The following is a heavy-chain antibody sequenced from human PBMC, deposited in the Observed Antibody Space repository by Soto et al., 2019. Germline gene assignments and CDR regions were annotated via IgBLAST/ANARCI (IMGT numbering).Heavy chain of an antibody. Sequence: GEXLKISCKGSGYSFTSYWIGWVRQMPGKGLEWMGIICPGDSDIRYSPSFQGQVTISADKSISTAYLQWSGLKASDTAIYYCARQLPYGGNSYYGMDVWGQGTTVTVSS. CDR3: ARQLPYGGNSYYGMDV. V-gene: IGHV5-51*01. CDR2: ICPGDSDI. J-gene: IGHJ6*02. D-gene: IGHD2-15*01. CDR1: GYSFTSYW.